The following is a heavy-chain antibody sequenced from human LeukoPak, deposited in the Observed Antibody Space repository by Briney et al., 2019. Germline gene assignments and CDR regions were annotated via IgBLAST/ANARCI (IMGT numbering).Heavy chain of an antibody. CDR3: ATLGGVAAAGTNAFDI. J-gene: IGHJ3*02. D-gene: IGHD6-13*01. V-gene: IGHV1-2*02. CDR2: INPNSGGT. CDR1: GYTFTDYY. Sequence: PGASVKVSCKASGYTFTDYYIHWVRQAPGQGLEWMGWINPNSGGTKYEQKFQGRVTMTRDTSISTAYMELSRLRSDDTAVYYCATLGGVAAAGTNAFDIWGQGTMVTVSS.